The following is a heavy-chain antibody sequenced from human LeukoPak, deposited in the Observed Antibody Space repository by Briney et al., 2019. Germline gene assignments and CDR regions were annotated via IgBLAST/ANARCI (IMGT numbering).Heavy chain of an antibody. CDR1: EFTVSSNY. Sequence: GGSLRLSCAASEFTVSSNYMSWVRQAPGKGLERVSVIYSGETTYYTDSVKGRFTISRHNSRNTLYLQMNSLRAEDTAVYYCARDLRGGNFDSWGQGILVTVSS. CDR2: IYSGETT. V-gene: IGHV3-53*04. J-gene: IGHJ4*02. D-gene: IGHD2-15*01. CDR3: ARDLRGGNFDS.